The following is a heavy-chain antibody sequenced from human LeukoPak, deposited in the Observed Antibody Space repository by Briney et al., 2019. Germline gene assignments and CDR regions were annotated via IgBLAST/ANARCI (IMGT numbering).Heavy chain of an antibody. Sequence: SETLSLTCTVSGGSISSYYWSWIRQPPGKGLEWIGYIYYSGSTYYNPSLKSRVTISVDTSKNQFSLKLSSVTAADTAVYYCAREIPRDWFDPWGQGTLVTVSS. D-gene: IGHD5-24*01. V-gene: IGHV4-59*06. CDR3: AREIPRDWFDP. CDR2: IYYSGST. CDR1: GGSISSYY. J-gene: IGHJ5*02.